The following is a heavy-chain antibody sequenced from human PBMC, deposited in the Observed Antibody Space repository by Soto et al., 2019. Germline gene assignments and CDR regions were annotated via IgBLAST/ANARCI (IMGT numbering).Heavy chain of an antibody. CDR3: ATPSPRSGSRYCFDY. J-gene: IGHJ4*02. Sequence: ASVKVSCKASGYTFTTYSMHWVRQAPGQRLEWLGWINAANGYTKYSQRFQGGVTITRDTFASTAYMELSSLTSEDTAVYFCATPSPRSGSRYCFDYWGQGTLVTVSS. D-gene: IGHD3-10*01. CDR2: INAANGYT. V-gene: IGHV1-3*01. CDR1: GYTFTTYS.